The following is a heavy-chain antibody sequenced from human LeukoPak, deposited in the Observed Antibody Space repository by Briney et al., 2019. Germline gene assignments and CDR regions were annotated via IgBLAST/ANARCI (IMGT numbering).Heavy chain of an antibody. CDR1: GYTFTGYY. J-gene: IGHJ5*02. CDR3: ARDPERGYYDSSGYYH. D-gene: IGHD3-22*01. CDR2: INPNSGGT. V-gene: IGHV1-2*02. Sequence: ASAKVSCKASGYTFTGYYMHWVRQAPGQGLEWMGWINPNSGGTNYAQKFQGRVTMTRDTSISTAYMELSRLRSDDTAVYYCARDPERGYYDSSGYYHWGQGTLVTVSS.